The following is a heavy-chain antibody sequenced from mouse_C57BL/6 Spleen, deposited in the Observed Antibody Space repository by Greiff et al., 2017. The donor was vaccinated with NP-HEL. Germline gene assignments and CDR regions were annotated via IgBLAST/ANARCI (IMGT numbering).Heavy chain of an antibody. J-gene: IGHJ1*03. D-gene: IGHD1-1*01. CDR1: GYTFTDYE. Sequence: QVQLQQSGAELVRPGASVTLSCKASGYTFTDYEMHWVKQTPVHGLEWIGAIDPETGGTAYNQKFKGKAILTADKSSSTAYMELRSLTSEDSADYYCTSKGITPVVDWYFDVWGTGTTVTVSS. V-gene: IGHV1-15*01. CDR2: IDPETGGT. CDR3: TSKGITPVVDWYFDV.